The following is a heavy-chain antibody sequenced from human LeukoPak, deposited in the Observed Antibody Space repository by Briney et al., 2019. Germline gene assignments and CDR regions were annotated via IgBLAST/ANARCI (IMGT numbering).Heavy chain of an antibody. Sequence: GGSLRLSCTASGFTFGDYAMSWFRQALGKGLECVGFIRSKAYGGTTEYAASVKGRFTISRDDSKSIAYLQMNSLKTEDTAVYYCTRSGGQLLWFGELLTFDYWGQGTLVNVSS. V-gene: IGHV3-49*03. CDR2: IRSKAYGGTT. J-gene: IGHJ4*02. CDR3: TRSGGQLLWFGELLTFDY. D-gene: IGHD3-10*01. CDR1: GFTFGDYA.